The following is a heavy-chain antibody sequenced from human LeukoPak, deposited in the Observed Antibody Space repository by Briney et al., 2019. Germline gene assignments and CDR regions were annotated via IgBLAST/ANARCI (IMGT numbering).Heavy chain of an antibody. CDR3: ARGLYYYDSSALDY. Sequence: SETLSLTCAVYGGSFSGYYWSWIRQPPGKGLEWIGEINHSGSTNYNPSVKSRVTISVDTSKNQFSLKLSSVTAADTAVYYCARGLYYYDSSALDYWGQGTLVTVSS. CDR2: INHSGST. J-gene: IGHJ4*02. CDR1: GGSFSGYY. V-gene: IGHV4-34*01. D-gene: IGHD3-22*01.